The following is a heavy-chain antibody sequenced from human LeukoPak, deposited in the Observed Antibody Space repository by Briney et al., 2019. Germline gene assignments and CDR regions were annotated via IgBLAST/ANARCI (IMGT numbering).Heavy chain of an antibody. CDR1: AYTFTAYY. D-gene: IGHD3-16*02. CDR3: GSLXXXYSXDVWVSYRGADY. CDR2: INPNSGGT. Sequence: ASVKVSCKASAYTFTAYYMHWVRQAPGQGVEWMGWINPNSGGTNYAQKFQGRVAMTRDTSISTAYMELSRGRAEEKGGYYGGSLXXXYSXDVWVSYRGADYWGQGTLVTVSS. V-gene: IGHV1-2*02. J-gene: IGHJ4*02.